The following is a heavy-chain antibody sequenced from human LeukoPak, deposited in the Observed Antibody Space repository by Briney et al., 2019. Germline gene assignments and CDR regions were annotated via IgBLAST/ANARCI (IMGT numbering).Heavy chain of an antibody. V-gene: IGHV3-7*03. CDR2: INQDGSEK. CDR1: GFTFSSYW. CDR3: VSVDAAIVYYYGMDV. D-gene: IGHD5-18*01. J-gene: IGHJ6*04. Sequence: GGSLRLSCAASGFTFSSYWMSWVRQAPGKGLEWVANINQDGSEKYYVDSVGGRLTISRDNSKNLLYLQMSSLRAEDTAVYYCVSVDAAIVYYYGMDVWGKGTTVTVSS.